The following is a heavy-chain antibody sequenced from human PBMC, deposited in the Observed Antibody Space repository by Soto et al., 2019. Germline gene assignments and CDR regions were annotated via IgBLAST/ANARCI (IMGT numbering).Heavy chain of an antibody. CDR1: GFTFSSYA. CDR2: ISGSGGST. D-gene: IGHD2-21*02. V-gene: IGHV3-23*01. Sequence: EVQLLESGGGLVQPGGSLRLSCAASGFTFSSYAMSWVRQAPGKGLEWVSTISGSGGSTHYADSVKGRFTISRDNSKNTLYLQMNSLRAEDTAVYYCAQFYGGNSAHTYTIDPWGQGTLVTVSS. CDR3: AQFYGGNSAHTYTIDP. J-gene: IGHJ5*02.